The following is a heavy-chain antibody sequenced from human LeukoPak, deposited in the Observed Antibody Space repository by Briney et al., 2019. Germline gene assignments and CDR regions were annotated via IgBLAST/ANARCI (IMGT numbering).Heavy chain of an antibody. D-gene: IGHD3-22*01. J-gene: IGHJ4*02. Sequence: PSETLSLTCTVSGGSISSYYWSWIRQPPGKGLEWIGYIYYSGSTNYNPSLKSRVTISVDTSKNQFSLKLSSVTAADTAVYYCARVSLTGGYYDSSGYLDYWGQGTLVTVSS. CDR3: ARVSLTGGYYDSSGYLDY. CDR1: GGSISSYY. CDR2: IYYSGST. V-gene: IGHV4-59*08.